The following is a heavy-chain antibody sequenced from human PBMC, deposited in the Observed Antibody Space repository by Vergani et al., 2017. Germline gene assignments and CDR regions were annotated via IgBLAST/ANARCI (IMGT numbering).Heavy chain of an antibody. D-gene: IGHD1-7*01. Sequence: QVQLQESGPGLVKPSQTLSLTCTVSGGSISSGGYYCSWIRQHPGKGLEWIGYIYYSGSTYYNPSLKSRVTISVDTSKNQFSLKLSSVTAADTAVYYCAMNYDRGVGAFDIWGQGTMVTVSS. CDR3: AMNYDRGVGAFDI. CDR1: GGSISSGGYY. CDR2: IYYSGST. V-gene: IGHV4-31*03. J-gene: IGHJ3*02.